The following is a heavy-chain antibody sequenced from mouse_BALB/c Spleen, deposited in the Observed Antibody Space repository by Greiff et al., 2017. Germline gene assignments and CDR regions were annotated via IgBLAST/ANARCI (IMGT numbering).Heavy chain of an antibody. J-gene: IGHJ4*01. Sequence: EVQGVESGPELEKPGASVKISCKASGYSFTGYNMTWVKQSNGKSLEWIGNIDPYDGGTSYNHKFKGKVTLTVDKSSSTAYMQLKSLTSEDSAVYNGARDSATATDAMDYWGQGTSVTVSS. CDR1: GYSFTGYN. V-gene: IGHV1S135*01. CDR2: IDPYDGGT. CDR3: ARDSATATDAMDY. D-gene: IGHD1-2*01.